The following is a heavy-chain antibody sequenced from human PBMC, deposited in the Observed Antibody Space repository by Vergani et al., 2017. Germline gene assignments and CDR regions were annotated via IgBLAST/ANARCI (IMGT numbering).Heavy chain of an antibody. CDR2: INHSGST. CDR1: GGSFSAYY. J-gene: IGHJ6*02. V-gene: IGHV4-34*01. Sequence: QVQLQQWGAGLLKPSETLSLTCAVYGGSFSAYYWSWIRQPPGKGLEWIGEINHSGSTNYNPSLKSRVTISVDTSKNQFSLKLSSVTAADTAVYYCARGKAVAGGNRYYGMDVWGQGTTVTVSS. D-gene: IGHD6-19*01. CDR3: ARGKAVAGGNRYYGMDV.